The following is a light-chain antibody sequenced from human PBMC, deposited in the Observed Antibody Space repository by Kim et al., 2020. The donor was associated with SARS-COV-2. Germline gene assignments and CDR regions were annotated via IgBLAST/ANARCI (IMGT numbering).Light chain of an antibody. CDR2: RND. J-gene: IGLJ2*01. CDR1: NSNNRKNF. V-gene: IGLV1-47*01. CDR3: ATYDDTLSVRVI. Sequence: QRVTISCSGSNSNNRKNFVHWYQQFAGAAPKLLIFRNDERPSGISDRFSGSKSGTSASLAISGLRFEDEADYYCATYDDTLSVRVIFGGGTQLTVL.